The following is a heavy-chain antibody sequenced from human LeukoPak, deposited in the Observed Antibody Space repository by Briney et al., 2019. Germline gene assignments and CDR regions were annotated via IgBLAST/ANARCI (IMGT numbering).Heavy chain of an antibody. J-gene: IGHJ6*02. CDR1: GYTFTGYY. Sequence: GASVKVSCKASGYTFTGYYMHWVRQAPGQGLEWMGWINPNSGGTNYAQKLQGRVTMTRDTSISTAYMELSRLRSDDTAVYYCARALRFLTAPYYYYYYGMDVWGQGTTVTVSS. V-gene: IGHV1-2*02. CDR3: ARALRFLTAPYYYYYYGMDV. D-gene: IGHD3-3*01. CDR2: INPNSGGT.